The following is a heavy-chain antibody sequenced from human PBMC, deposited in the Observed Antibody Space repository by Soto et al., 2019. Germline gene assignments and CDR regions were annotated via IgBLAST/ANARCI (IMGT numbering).Heavy chain of an antibody. J-gene: IGHJ4*02. CDR2: IYYSGST. CDR1: GGSISSYY. V-gene: IGHV4-59*01. CDR3: ARNRYDFRSGYGCYFDY. D-gene: IGHD3-3*01. Sequence: SETLSLTCTVSGGSISSYYWSWIRQPPGKGLEWIGYIYYSGSTNYNPSLKSRVTISVDTSKNQFSLKLSSVTAADTAVYYCARNRYDFRSGYGCYFDYWGQGTLVTVSS.